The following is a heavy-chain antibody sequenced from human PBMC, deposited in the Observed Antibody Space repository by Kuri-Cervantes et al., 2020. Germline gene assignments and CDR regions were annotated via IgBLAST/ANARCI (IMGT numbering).Heavy chain of an antibody. CDR1: GVTVSSYS. J-gene: IGHJ4*02. Sequence: AGSLTLSCAASGVTVSSYSMNWVRQAPGKGLEWVGSISSSSYIYYADSAKGRFTISRDNAQNSLYLQMNSLRDADTAVYYRARDYHGSGIFDYWGQGTLVTVSS. D-gene: IGHD3-10*01. V-gene: IGHV3-21*01. CDR3: ARDYHGSGIFDY. CDR2: ISSSSYI.